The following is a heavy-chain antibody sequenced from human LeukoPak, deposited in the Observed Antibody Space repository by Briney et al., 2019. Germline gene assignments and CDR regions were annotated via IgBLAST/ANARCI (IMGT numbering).Heavy chain of an antibody. CDR2: IYSTGST. CDR1: GGSISSYY. J-gene: IGHJ4*02. D-gene: IGHD6-19*01. Sequence: SETLSLTCTVSGGSISSYYWSWIRQPAGKGLEWIGRIYSTGSTKYSPSLESRLTMSLDTSKDQFSLKLTSVTAAGTAVYYCARGVVVAGLRYYFDSWGQGSLVSVSS. CDR3: ARGVVVAGLRYYFDS. V-gene: IGHV4-4*07.